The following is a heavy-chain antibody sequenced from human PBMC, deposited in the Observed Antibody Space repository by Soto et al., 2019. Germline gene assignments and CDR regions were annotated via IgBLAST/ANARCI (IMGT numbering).Heavy chain of an antibody. CDR2: INPNSGDT. J-gene: IGHJ4*02. Sequence: ASVKVSYNASGYTFTGYYMHWVRQAAGQGLECMGWINPNSGDTNYAQKFQGRVTLTRDTSISTAYMEVSRLRSDDTAVYYCARSVSFVTPRPDYWGQGTLVTVSS. CDR1: GYTFTGYY. V-gene: IGHV1-2*02. CDR3: ARSVSFVTPRPDY. D-gene: IGHD6-6*01.